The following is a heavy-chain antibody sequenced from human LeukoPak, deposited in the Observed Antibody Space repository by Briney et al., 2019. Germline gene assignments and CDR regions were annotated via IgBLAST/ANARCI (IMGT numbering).Heavy chain of an antibody. Sequence: ASVKASCKASGYTFTGYYMHWVRQAPGQGLEWMGWINPNSGGTNYAQKFQGRVTMTRDTSISTAYMELSRLRSDDTAVYYCARDKWELRGRNWFDPWGQGTLVTVSS. J-gene: IGHJ5*02. D-gene: IGHD1-26*01. CDR1: GYTFTGYY. CDR3: ARDKWELRGRNWFDP. V-gene: IGHV1-2*02. CDR2: INPNSGGT.